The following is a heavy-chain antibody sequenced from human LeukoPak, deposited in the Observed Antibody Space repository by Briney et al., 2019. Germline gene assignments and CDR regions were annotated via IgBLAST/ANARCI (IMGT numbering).Heavy chain of an antibody. J-gene: IGHJ4*02. CDR2: IIPIFGTA. CDR3: ARKLRGHSSGWPLYYFDY. Sequence: ASGKVSCKASGGTFSSYAISWVRQAPGQGLEWMGGIIPIFGTANYAQKFQGRVTITTDESTRTAYRALSSLRSEDTAVYSCARKLRGHSSGWPLYYFDYWGQGTLVTVSS. CDR1: GGTFSSYA. D-gene: IGHD6-19*01. V-gene: IGHV1-69*05.